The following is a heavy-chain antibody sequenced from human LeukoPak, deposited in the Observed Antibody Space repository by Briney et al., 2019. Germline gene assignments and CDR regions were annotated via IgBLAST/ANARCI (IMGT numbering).Heavy chain of an antibody. V-gene: IGHV3-30*18. Sequence: GGSLRLACAASGFTFSNYEMHSVRQAPGKGLERVALISYDGSNKYYVDSVKGRFTISRDNSKNMLSLQMNSLRAEDTAVYYCAKPSGRYDHFDYWGEGTLVSVSS. CDR3: AKPSGRYDHFDY. CDR2: ISYDGSNK. J-gene: IGHJ4*02. CDR1: GFTFSNYE. D-gene: IGHD1-26*01.